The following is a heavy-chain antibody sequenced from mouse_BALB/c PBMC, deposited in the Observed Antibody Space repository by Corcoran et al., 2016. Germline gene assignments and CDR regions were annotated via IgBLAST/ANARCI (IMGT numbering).Heavy chain of an antibody. CDR2: INPYNDGT. V-gene: IGHV1S136*01. CDR3: ARGHYDYGRDDY. J-gene: IGHJ2*01. Sequence: EVQLQQSGPELVKPGASVKMSCKASGYTFTSYVLHWVKQKPGQGLYWIGYINPYNDGTKYNEKFKVKATLTSDKSSSTAYMELSSLTSEDSAVYYCARGHYDYGRDDYWGQGTTLTVSS. CDR1: GYTFTSYV. D-gene: IGHD2-4*01.